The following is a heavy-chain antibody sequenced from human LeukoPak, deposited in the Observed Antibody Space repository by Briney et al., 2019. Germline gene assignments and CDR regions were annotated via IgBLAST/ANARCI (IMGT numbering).Heavy chain of an antibody. CDR1: GGTFSSYA. CDR2: IIPILGIA. CDR3: ARGLRLGELSLGY. D-gene: IGHD3-16*02. V-gene: IGHV1-69*04. J-gene: IGHJ4*02. Sequence: SVKVSCKASGGTFSSYAISWVRQAPGQGLEWMGRIIPILGIANYAQKFQGRVTITADKSTSTAYMELSSLRSEGTAVYYCARGLRLGELSLGYWGQGTLVTVSS.